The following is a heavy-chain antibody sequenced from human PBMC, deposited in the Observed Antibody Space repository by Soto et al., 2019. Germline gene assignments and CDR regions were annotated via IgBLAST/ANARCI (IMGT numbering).Heavy chain of an antibody. V-gene: IGHV4-59*11. CDR2: IYYTGTT. J-gene: IGHJ4*02. Sequence: PSEPLSLTFTVSGGSISCHYWSWIRQPPGKGLEWIGYIYYTGTTNYSPSLKSRVTIPVDTSKNQFSLRLSSATVADTAVYYCARSIAVAHLLDYWGQGALVPSSS. D-gene: IGHD6-19*01. CDR1: GGSISCHY. CDR3: ARSIAVAHLLDY.